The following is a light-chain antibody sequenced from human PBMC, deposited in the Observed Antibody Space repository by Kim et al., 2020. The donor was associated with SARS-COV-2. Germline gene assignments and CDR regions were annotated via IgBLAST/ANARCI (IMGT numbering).Light chain of an antibody. CDR2: AAS. CDR1: QDITIW. Sequence: DIQMTQSPSSVSASVGDRVTITCRASQDITIWLAWYQQKPGKAPNLLIYAASNLQSGVPSRFSGSGSGTDFTLTISSLQPEDSATYYCQQANSFPLTFGGGTKVEIK. V-gene: IGKV1-12*01. CDR3: QQANSFPLT. J-gene: IGKJ4*01.